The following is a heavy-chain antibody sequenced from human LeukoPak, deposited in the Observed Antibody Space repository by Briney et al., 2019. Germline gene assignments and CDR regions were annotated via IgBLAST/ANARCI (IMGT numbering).Heavy chain of an antibody. CDR1: GGSISSSSYY. CDR3: ARPLKWELQAFDI. V-gene: IGHV4-39*01. Sequence: SETLSLTCTVSGGSISSSSYYWGWIRQPPGKGLEWIGSIYYSGSTYYNPSLKSRVTISVDTSKNQFSLKLSSVTAADTAVYYCARPLKWELQAFDIWGQGTMVTVSS. J-gene: IGHJ3*02. CDR2: IYYSGST. D-gene: IGHD1-26*01.